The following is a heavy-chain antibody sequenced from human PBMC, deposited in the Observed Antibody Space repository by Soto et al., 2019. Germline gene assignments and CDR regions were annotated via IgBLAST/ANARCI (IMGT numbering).Heavy chain of an antibody. V-gene: IGHV5-51*01. J-gene: IGHJ4*02. CDR3: ARHGIDSSGYSTYDY. D-gene: IGHD3-22*01. Sequence: GESLKISCKGSGYSFTSYWIGWVRQMPGKGLEWMGIIYPGDSDTRYSPSFQGQVTISADKSISTAYLQWSSLKASDTAMYYCARHGIDSSGYSTYDYWGQGTLVTVSS. CDR1: GYSFTSYW. CDR2: IYPGDSDT.